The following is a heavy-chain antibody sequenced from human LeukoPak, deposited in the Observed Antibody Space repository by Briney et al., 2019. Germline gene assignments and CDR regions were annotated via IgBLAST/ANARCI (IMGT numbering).Heavy chain of an antibody. J-gene: IGHJ5*02. CDR3: ARVPATGSWFDP. CDR1: GFTFSSYW. V-gene: IGHV3-74*01. CDR2: INTDGSST. D-gene: IGHD6-13*01. Sequence: PGGSLRLSCAASGFTFSSYWMHWVRQAPGKGPVWVSRINTDGSSTSYADSVKGRFTISRDNAKNTLYLQMNSLRAEDTAVYYCARVPATGSWFDPWGQGTLVTVSS.